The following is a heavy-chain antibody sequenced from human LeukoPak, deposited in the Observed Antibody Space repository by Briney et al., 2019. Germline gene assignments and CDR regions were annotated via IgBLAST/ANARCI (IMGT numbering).Heavy chain of an antibody. D-gene: IGHD3-3*01. CDR2: ISGSGGST. V-gene: IGHV3-23*01. Sequence: GGSLRLSCAASGFTFSSYAMSWVRQAPGKGLEWVSAISGSGGSTYYADSVKGRFTISRDNSMNTLYLQMNSLRAEDTAVYYCAKVNVLRFLEWLTAWGQGTLVTVSS. J-gene: IGHJ4*02. CDR1: GFTFSSYA. CDR3: AKVNVLRFLEWLTA.